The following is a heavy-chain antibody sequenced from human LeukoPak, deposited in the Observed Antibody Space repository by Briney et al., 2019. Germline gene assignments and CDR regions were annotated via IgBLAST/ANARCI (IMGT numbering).Heavy chain of an antibody. V-gene: IGHV3-30-3*01. J-gene: IGHJ4*02. D-gene: IGHD1-26*01. CDR1: GFTFSSYT. CDR3: TSTEKGIAGAEIDY. CDR2: ISYDGSNK. Sequence: GGSLRLSCAASGFTFSSYTMHWVRQAPGKGLEWVAVISYDGSNKYYADSVKGRFTISRDNSKNTLYLQMNSLRAEDTAVYYCTSTEKGIAGAEIDYWGQGTLVTVSS.